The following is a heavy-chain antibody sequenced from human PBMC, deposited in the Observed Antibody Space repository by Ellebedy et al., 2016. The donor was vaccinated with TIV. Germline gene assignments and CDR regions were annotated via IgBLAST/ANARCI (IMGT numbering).Heavy chain of an antibody. J-gene: IGHJ3*01. D-gene: IGHD5-18*01. V-gene: IGHV3-23*01. CDR2: ISANGANT. CDR1: GFTVDSNY. CDR3: AKGRGYSDAFDA. Sequence: GESLKISXSASGFTVDSNYMTWVRQAPGKGLEWVSSISANGANTYDADSVKGRFTISRDNSKNTLYLQMNGLRAEDTAIYYCAKGRGYSDAFDAWGRGTMVTVSA.